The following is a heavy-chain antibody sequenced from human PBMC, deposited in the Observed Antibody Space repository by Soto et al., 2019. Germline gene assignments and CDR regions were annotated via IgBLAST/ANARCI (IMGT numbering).Heavy chain of an antibody. CDR1: GGTFSSYA. Sequence: QVQLVQSGAEVKKPGSSVKVSCKASGGTFSSYAISWVRQAPGQGLEWMGGTIPIFGAAKYAQKFQGRVTITADESTSTDYMELSSLRSEDTAVYYCARHRYYYDSSGYYQNWFDPWGQGTLVTVSS. V-gene: IGHV1-69*01. CDR2: TIPIFGAA. CDR3: ARHRYYYDSSGYYQNWFDP. D-gene: IGHD3-22*01. J-gene: IGHJ5*02.